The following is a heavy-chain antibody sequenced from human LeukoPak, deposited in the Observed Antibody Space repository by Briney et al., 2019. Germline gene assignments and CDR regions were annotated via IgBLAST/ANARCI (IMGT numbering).Heavy chain of an antibody. Sequence: SETLSLTCTVSGGSISSYYWSWIRQPPGKGLEWIGYIYYSGGTNYNPSLKSRVTISVDTSKNQFSLKLSSVTAADTAVYYCARDNYGSGSPPNYYYYYGMDVWGQGTTVTVSS. D-gene: IGHD3-10*01. CDR3: ARDNYGSGSPPNYYYYYGMDV. CDR1: GGSISSYY. V-gene: IGHV4-59*01. J-gene: IGHJ6*02. CDR2: IYYSGGT.